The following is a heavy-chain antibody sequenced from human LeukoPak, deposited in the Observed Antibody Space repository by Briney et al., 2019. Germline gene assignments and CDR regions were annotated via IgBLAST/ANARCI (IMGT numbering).Heavy chain of an antibody. D-gene: IGHD4-17*01. V-gene: IGHV4-39*01. CDR3: ARYSTTVTTWFDP. CDR1: GGSISSSDYY. CDR2: IYGGST. Sequence: SETLSLTCIVSGGSISSSDYYWGWIRQPPGKGLEWIGSIYGGSTYYNPSLKSRVTVSVDTSMNQFSLKLSFVTTADTAVYYCARYSTTVTTWFDPWGQGTLVTVSS. J-gene: IGHJ5*02.